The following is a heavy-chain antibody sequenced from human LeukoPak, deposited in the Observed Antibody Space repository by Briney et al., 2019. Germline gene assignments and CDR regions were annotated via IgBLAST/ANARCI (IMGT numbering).Heavy chain of an antibody. J-gene: IGHJ4*02. Sequence: GESLKISFKGSGYSFTNFWISWVRQMPGKGLEWMGRIDPSDSYTNYSPSFQGHVTISADKSISTAYLQWSSLKASDTAMYYCARHVGAVAADWGQGTLVTVSS. CDR1: GYSFTNFW. CDR3: ARHVGAVAAD. V-gene: IGHV5-10-1*01. CDR2: IDPSDSYT. D-gene: IGHD6-19*01.